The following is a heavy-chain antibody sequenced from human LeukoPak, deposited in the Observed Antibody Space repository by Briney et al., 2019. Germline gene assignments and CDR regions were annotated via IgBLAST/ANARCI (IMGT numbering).Heavy chain of an antibody. Sequence: PSQTLSLTCTVSGGSINSGSYYWDWIRQSAGKGLEWIGRIHTRGSTNCNPSLKSRVTISVDTSKNQFSLKLSSVTAADTAVYYCARALVRMTTVVSSNFDYWGQGTLVTVSS. D-gene: IGHD4-23*01. V-gene: IGHV4-61*02. J-gene: IGHJ4*02. CDR3: ARALVRMTTVVSSNFDY. CDR2: IHTRGST. CDR1: GGSINSGSYY.